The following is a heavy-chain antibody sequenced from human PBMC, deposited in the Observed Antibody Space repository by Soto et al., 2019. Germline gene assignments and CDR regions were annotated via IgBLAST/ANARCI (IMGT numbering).Heavy chain of an antibody. CDR1: GFSLTTSGVS. D-gene: IGHD6-25*01. Sequence: QITLKESGPPLVKPTQTLTLTCTFSGFSLTTSGVSVGWIRQPPGKALEWLASIYWNDDKRYSPSLKSRLSLTKDNSKNQVVLTMTNMDPVDTATYYCAYRVGSRGSFDYWGQGTLVTVSS. J-gene: IGHJ4*02. CDR2: IYWNDDK. V-gene: IGHV2-5*01. CDR3: AYRVGSRGSFDY.